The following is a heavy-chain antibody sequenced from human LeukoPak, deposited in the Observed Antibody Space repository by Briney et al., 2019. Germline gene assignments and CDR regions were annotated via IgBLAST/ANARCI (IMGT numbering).Heavy chain of an antibody. CDR2: IHQDGSEK. D-gene: IGHD5-18*01. CDR1: GFTLSDYW. Sequence: GGSLRLSCEASGFTLSDYWMSWVRQAPGKGLEWVANIHQDGSEKNYVDPVKGRFTISRDNAKKSLYLQMNSLRAEDTAVYYCATYKWIHLWSTPFDYWGQGTLVTVSS. V-gene: IGHV3-7*01. CDR3: ATYKWIHLWSTPFDY. J-gene: IGHJ4*02.